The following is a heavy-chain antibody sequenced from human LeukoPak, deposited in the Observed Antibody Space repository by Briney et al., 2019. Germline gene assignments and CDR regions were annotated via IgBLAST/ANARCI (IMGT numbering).Heavy chain of an antibody. Sequence: GASAKVSCKASGYTFTNYGITWMRQAPGQGLEWMGWINTYNGNTNYAQKLQGRVTITTDTSPSTAYMELRSLRSDDTAVFYCARDLVDGVGAPGAYWGQGALVTVSS. CDR3: ARDLVDGVGAPGAY. D-gene: IGHD1-26*01. CDR2: INTYNGNT. J-gene: IGHJ4*02. CDR1: GYTFTNYG. V-gene: IGHV1-18*01.